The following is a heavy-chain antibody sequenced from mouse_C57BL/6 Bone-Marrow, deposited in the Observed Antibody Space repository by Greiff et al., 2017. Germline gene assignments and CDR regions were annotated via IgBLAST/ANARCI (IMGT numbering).Heavy chain of an antibody. CDR2: IDPENGDT. CDR3: THTRLWLRRDAMDY. CDR1: GFNIKDDY. D-gene: IGHD2-2*01. J-gene: IGHJ4*01. Sequence: EVQLQESGAELVRPGASVKLSCTASGFNIKDDYMHWVKQRPEQGLEWIGWIDPENGDTEYASKFQGKATITADTSANTAYRQLSSPTSEDTAVYYCTHTRLWLRRDAMDYWGQGTSVTVSS. V-gene: IGHV14-4*01.